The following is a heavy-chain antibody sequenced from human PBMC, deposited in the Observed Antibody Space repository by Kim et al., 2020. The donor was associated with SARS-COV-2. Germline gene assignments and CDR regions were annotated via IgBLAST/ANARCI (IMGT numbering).Heavy chain of an antibody. CDR2: TYYRSTWYN. J-gene: IGHJ3*02. V-gene: IGHV6-1*01. D-gene: IGHD1-1*01. CDR1: GDSVSSNSAA. Sequence: SQTLSLTCAISGDSVSSNSAAWNWIRQSPSRGLEWLGRTYYRSTWYNDYAVSVKSRITINPDTPKNQFSLQLNSVTPEDTDVYYCAYWNEHRQTFDIWGQGTMVAVSP. CDR3: AYWNEHRQTFDI.